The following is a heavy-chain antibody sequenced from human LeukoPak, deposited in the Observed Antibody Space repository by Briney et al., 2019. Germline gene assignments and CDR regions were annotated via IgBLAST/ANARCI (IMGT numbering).Heavy chain of an antibody. Sequence: GGSLRPSCAASGFTVSSNYMSWVRQAPGKGLEWVSVIYSGGSTYYADSVKGRFTISRDNSKTTLYLQMNSLRAEDTAVYYCAREKTGAGLDYWGQGTLVTVSS. CDR1: GFTVSSNY. CDR3: AREKTGAGLDY. J-gene: IGHJ4*02. V-gene: IGHV3-66*02. CDR2: IYSGGST.